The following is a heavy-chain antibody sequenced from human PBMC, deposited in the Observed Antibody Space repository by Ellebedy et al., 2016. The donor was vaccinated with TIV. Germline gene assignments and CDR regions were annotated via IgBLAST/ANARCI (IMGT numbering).Heavy chain of an antibody. V-gene: IGHV1-2*02. Sequence: AASVKVSCKASGYTFTDYTLHWVRHAPGQGLEWMGWINPKSGCTNHEQKFQGRVTMTRATSVSTAYMEVSRLRSEDTAVYYCARLMWTTKTTGGLDVWGQGTTVTVSS. CDR3: ARLMWTTKTTGGLDV. CDR1: GYTFTDYT. CDR2: INPKSGCT. D-gene: IGHD1-1*01. J-gene: IGHJ6*02.